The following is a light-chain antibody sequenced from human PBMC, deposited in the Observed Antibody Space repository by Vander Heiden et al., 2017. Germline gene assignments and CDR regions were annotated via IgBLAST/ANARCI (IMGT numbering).Light chain of an antibody. V-gene: IGLV1-47*01. CDR2: RNS. Sequence: QSVLTQPPSASGTPGQRATISCSGSSSNIGSNYVYWYQQLPGTAPKLLIYRNSQRPSGVPDRFSGSKSGTSASLAISGLRSEDEADYYCAAWDDSLSGRVVFGGGTKLTVL. J-gene: IGLJ2*01. CDR1: SSNIGSNY. CDR3: AAWDDSLSGRVV.